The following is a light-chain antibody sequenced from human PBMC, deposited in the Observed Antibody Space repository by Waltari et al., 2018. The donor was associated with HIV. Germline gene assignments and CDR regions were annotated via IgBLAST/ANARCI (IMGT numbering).Light chain of an antibody. Sequence: QSALTQPPSASGSPGQSVTMSCTGTSSDIGGYNYVSWYQHHPGTAPKLIMTEVTKRPSGVRDRFSGAKSGNTASLTVSGLQAEDEAHYDCSSYAPTNKFYVLFGGGTTLTVL. CDR1: SSDIGGYNY. CDR3: SSYAPTNKFYVL. CDR2: EVT. V-gene: IGLV2-8*01. J-gene: IGLJ2*01.